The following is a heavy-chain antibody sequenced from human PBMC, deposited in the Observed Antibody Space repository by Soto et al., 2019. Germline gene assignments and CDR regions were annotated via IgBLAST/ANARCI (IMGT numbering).Heavy chain of an antibody. V-gene: IGHV3-13*05. J-gene: IGHJ3*02. D-gene: IGHD1-26*01. Sequence: XGSLILSCLPSGCTFSSYDMHWVRQATGKGLEWVSAIGTAGDPYYPGSVKGRFTISRENAKNSLYLQMNSLRAGDTAVYYCARGYSGGHDAFDIWAQGKMVTVSS. CDR2: IGTAGDP. CDR3: ARGYSGGHDAFDI. CDR1: GCTFSSYD.